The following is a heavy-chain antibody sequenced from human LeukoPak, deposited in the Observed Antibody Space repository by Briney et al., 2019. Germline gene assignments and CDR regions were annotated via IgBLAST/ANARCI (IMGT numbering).Heavy chain of an antibody. CDR2: IYPGDSDT. V-gene: IGHV5-51*01. CDR1: GYSFTSDW. J-gene: IGHJ4*02. Sequence: GESLKISCKGSGYSFTSDWIGWVRQMPGKGLEWMGIIYPGDSDTRYSPSFQGQVTIPADKSISTAYLQWSSLKASDTAMYYCARQMVTADFDYWGQGTLVTVSS. D-gene: IGHD5-18*01. CDR3: ARQMVTADFDY.